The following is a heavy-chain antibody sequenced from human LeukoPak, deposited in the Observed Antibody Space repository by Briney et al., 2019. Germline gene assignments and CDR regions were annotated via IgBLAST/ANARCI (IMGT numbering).Heavy chain of an antibody. D-gene: IGHD6-13*01. CDR2: ISYDGSNK. CDR3: AKDGDQQLVGGFDY. V-gene: IGHV3-30*18. CDR1: GFTFSSYG. Sequence: AGGSLRLSCAASGFTFSSYGMHWVRQAPGKGLEWVAVISYDGSNKYYADSVKGRFTISRDNSKNTLYLQMNSLRAEDTAVYYCAKDGDQQLVGGFDYWGQGTLVTVSS. J-gene: IGHJ4*02.